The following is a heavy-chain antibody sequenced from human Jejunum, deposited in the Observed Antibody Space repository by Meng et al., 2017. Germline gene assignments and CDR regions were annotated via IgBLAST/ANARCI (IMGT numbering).Heavy chain of an antibody. CDR3: ASSYCGGDCGYYYNYGMDV. CDR1: GGPISSYY. V-gene: IGHV4-59*01. D-gene: IGHD2-21*02. J-gene: IGHJ6*02. Sequence: SETLSLTCSVSGGPISSYYWSWIRQPPGKGLEWIGYVYYSGSTNYNPSLKSRVTISVDTSKNQFSLKLSSVTAADTAVYYRASSYCGGDCGYYYNYGMDVWGQGTTVTVSS. CDR2: VYYSGST.